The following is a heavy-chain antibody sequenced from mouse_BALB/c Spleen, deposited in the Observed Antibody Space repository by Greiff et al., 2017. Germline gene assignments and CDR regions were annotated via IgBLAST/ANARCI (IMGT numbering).Heavy chain of an antibody. D-gene: IGHD2-4*01. J-gene: IGHJ3*01. CDR1: GFTFSSYA. V-gene: IGHV5-6-5*01. CDR3: ARVPTMITTGPWFAY. Sequence: DVMLVESGGGLVKPGGSLKLSCAASGFTFSSYAMSWVRQTPEKRLEWVASSSSGGSTDYPDSVKGRFTISRDNARNILYLQMSSLRSEDTAMYYCARVPTMITTGPWFAYWGQGTLVTVSA. CDR2: SSSGGST.